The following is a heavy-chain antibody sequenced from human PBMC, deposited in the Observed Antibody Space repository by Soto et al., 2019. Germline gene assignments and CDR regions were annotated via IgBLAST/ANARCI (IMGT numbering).Heavy chain of an antibody. CDR3: ARAISSGWIYYGMDV. Sequence: QVQLVQSGAEVKKPGSSVKVSCKASGGTFSSYTISWVRQAPGQGLEWMGRIIPILGIANYAQKFQGRVTITADKSTSTAYMELSSLRSEDTAVYYCARAISSGWIYYGMDVWGQGTTFTVSS. V-gene: IGHV1-69*02. J-gene: IGHJ6*02. CDR1: GGTFSSYT. D-gene: IGHD6-19*01. CDR2: IIPILGIA.